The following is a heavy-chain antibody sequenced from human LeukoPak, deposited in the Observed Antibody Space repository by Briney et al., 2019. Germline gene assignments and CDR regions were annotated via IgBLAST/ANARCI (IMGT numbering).Heavy chain of an antibody. V-gene: IGHV3-74*01. CDR2: FNRDGNSI. CDR1: GFPLGAYR. Sequence: QPGGSLRLPCPASGFPLGAYRLHWVGQAPGKGWVWVARFNRDGNSIDYGDSVKGRFTISRDNAKNTVDLLMNSLRAEDTAIYYCARDVPYYYDSSGYYSPFDCWGQGTLVTVSS. CDR3: ARDVPYYYDSSGYYSPFDC. J-gene: IGHJ4*02. D-gene: IGHD3-22*01.